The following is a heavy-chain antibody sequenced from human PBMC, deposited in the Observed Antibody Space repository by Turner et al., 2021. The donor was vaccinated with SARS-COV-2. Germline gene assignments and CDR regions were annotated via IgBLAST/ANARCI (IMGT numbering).Heavy chain of an antibody. J-gene: IGHJ4*02. CDR1: GGSISSSSDY. Sequence: QLQLQESGPGLVKPSETLSLTCTVSGGSISSSSDYWGWIRQPPGKGLEWIGYIYYSGSTYYNPSLKSRVPLSVDTSKNQFSLKLSSVTAADTAVYYCARHSPELLGDYFAYWGPGTLVTVSS. D-gene: IGHD1-26*01. CDR3: ARHSPELLGDYFAY. CDR2: IYYSGST. V-gene: IGHV4-39*01.